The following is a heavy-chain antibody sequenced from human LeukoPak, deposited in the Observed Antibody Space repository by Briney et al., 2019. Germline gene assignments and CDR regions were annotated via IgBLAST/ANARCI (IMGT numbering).Heavy chain of an antibody. J-gene: IGHJ3*02. Sequence: SETLSLTCTVSGYSISSGYHWGWIRQTPGKGLEWIGNMYHSGNTYYNPSLKSRVTISVDTSKNQFSLKLSSVTAADTAVYYCVRGLQPDAFDIWGQGTMDTVSS. CDR2: MYHSGNT. V-gene: IGHV4-38-2*02. CDR3: VRGLQPDAFDI. CDR1: GYSISSGYH.